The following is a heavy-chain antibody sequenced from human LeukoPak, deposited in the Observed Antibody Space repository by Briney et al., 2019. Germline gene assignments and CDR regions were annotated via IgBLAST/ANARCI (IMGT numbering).Heavy chain of an antibody. CDR2: INWNGGST. J-gene: IGHJ5*02. CDR3: ARVYDSSGYSMEYNWFDP. V-gene: IGHV3-20*01. D-gene: IGHD3-22*01. Sequence: PGGSLRLSCAASGFTFDDYGMNWVRQAPGKGLEWVSGINWNGGSTGYADSVKGRFTISRDNAKNSLYLQMNSLRAEDTALYHCARVYDSSGYSMEYNWFDPWGQGTLVTVSS. CDR1: GFTFDDYG.